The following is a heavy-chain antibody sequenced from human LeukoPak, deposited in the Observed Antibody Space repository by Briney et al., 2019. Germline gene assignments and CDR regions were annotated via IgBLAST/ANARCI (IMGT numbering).Heavy chain of an antibody. D-gene: IGHD3-10*01. Sequence: GGSLRLSCAASGFTFSSYSMNWVRQAPGKGLEWVSYISSSSSTIYYADSVKGRFTISRDNAKNSLYLQMNSLRAEDTAVYYCATGVSYYYGSGSYEFFDYWGQGTLVTVSS. J-gene: IGHJ4*02. CDR1: GFTFSSYS. CDR3: ATGVSYYYGSGSYEFFDY. CDR2: ISSSSSTI. V-gene: IGHV3-48*01.